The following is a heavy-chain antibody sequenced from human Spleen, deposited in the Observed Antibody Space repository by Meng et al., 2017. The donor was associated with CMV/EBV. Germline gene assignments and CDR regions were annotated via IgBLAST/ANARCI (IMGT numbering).Heavy chain of an antibody. Sequence: GESLKISCAASGFTFSSYAMSWVRQAPGKGLEWVSLMHSGDSSTHYADSVRGRFTISRDNSKNTLYLLMNSLRAEDTAVYYCAKEMATLRGCFENWGQGTLVTVSS. CDR3: AKEMATLRGCFEN. CDR1: GFTFSSYA. CDR2: MHSGDSST. J-gene: IGHJ4*02. V-gene: IGHV3-23*03. D-gene: IGHD5-24*01.